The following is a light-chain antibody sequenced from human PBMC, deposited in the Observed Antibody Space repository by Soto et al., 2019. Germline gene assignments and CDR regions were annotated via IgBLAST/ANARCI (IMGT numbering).Light chain of an antibody. Sequence: EIVMTQSPATLSVSPGERATLSCRASQSVYSTLAWYQQKPGQAPRLLIYGASTRATGIPARFSGTGSATDFTLTISSLLSEDSAVYYCQQYNKWPLTFGGGTKVEIK. CDR1: QSVYST. CDR2: GAS. CDR3: QQYNKWPLT. J-gene: IGKJ4*01. V-gene: IGKV3-15*01.